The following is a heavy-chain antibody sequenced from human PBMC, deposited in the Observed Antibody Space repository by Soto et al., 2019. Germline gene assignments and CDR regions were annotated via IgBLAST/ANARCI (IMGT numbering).Heavy chain of an antibody. V-gene: IGHV4-30-4*01. Sequence: QVQLQESGPGLVKPSQTLSLTCTVSGGSISSGDYYWSWIRQPPGKGLEWIGYIYHSGSTYYIPSLKSRVNISVDTATNQSSLTLSSVTAADTAVYYCARERPDGARLDPWGQGTLVTVSS. D-gene: IGHD6-6*01. CDR2: IYHSGST. CDR1: GGSISSGDYY. CDR3: ARERPDGARLDP. J-gene: IGHJ5*02.